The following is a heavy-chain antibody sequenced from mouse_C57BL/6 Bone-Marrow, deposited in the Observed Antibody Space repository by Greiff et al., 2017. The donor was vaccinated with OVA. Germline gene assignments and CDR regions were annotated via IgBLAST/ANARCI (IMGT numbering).Heavy chain of an antibody. Sequence: VQLQQSGPELVKPGASVKISCKASGYAFSSSWMNWVKQRPGKGLEWIGRIYPGDGDTNYNGKFKGKATLTADKSSSTAYMQLSSLTAEDSAVYVCARLRRTDYAMDYWGQGTSVTVSS. CDR1: GYAFSSSW. J-gene: IGHJ4*01. CDR3: ARLRRTDYAMDY. CDR2: IYPGDGDT. V-gene: IGHV1-82*01. D-gene: IGHD2-12*01.